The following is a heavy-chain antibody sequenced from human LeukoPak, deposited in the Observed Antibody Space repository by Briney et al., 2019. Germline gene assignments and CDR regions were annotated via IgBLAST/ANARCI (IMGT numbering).Heavy chain of an antibody. Sequence: PGGSLRLSCAASGFTFRSYWMHWVRHAPGKGLLWVSRINSDGRSTNYADSVKGRFTVSRDNAKNTLNLQMNGLRAEDTALYYCARGNGDYVSLFDYWGQGTLVTVSS. CDR2: INSDGRST. V-gene: IGHV3-74*01. CDR1: GFTFRSYW. D-gene: IGHD4-17*01. J-gene: IGHJ4*02. CDR3: ARGNGDYVSLFDY.